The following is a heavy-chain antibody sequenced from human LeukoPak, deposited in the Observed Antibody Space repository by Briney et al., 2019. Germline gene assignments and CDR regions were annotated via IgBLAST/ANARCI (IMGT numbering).Heavy chain of an antibody. CDR3: ARVELGTRAFDI. CDR2: INPNSGGT. V-gene: IGHV1-2*02. J-gene: IGHJ3*02. CDR1: GYTFTGYY. Sequence: ASVKVSCKASGYTFTGYYMHWVRQAPGQGLEWMGWINPNSGGTNYAQKFQGRVTMTRDTSISTAYMELSRLRSDGTAVYYCARVELGTRAFDIWGQGTMVTVSS. D-gene: IGHD3-16*01.